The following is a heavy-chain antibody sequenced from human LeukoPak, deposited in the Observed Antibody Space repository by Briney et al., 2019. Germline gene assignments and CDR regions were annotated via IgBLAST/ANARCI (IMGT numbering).Heavy chain of an antibody. D-gene: IGHD4-23*01. CDR3: AKDFYGGSDYGGPFDY. CDR1: GFTFSSYA. V-gene: IGHV3-23*01. CDR2: ISGSGGST. J-gene: IGHJ4*02. Sequence: GGFLRLSCAPSGFTFSSYAMSWVRQAPGKGLEWISAISGSGGSTYYADSVKGRFTISRDNSKNTLYLQMNSLRAEDTAVYYCAKDFYGGSDYGGPFDYWGQGTLVTVSS.